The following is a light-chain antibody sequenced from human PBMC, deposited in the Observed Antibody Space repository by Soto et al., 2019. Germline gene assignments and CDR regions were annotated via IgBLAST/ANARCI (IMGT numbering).Light chain of an antibody. V-gene: IGKV1-39*01. CDR3: QQSYSTPYT. J-gene: IGKJ2*01. Sequence: DIQMTQSPSSLSASVGDRVTITCRASQSISSYLNWYQQKPGKAPKLLIYAASSLQSGVPSRFSGSGSGTEFTLTISSRQPEDFATYYCQQSYSTPYTFGQVTKLEIK. CDR2: AAS. CDR1: QSISSY.